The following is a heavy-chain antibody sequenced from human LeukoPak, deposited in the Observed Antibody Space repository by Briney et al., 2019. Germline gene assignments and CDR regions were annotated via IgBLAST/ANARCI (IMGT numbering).Heavy chain of an antibody. CDR1: GFTFSSYW. D-gene: IGHD6-13*01. V-gene: IGHV3-7*01. Sequence: GGSMRLSCAASGFTFSSYWMSWVRQAPGKGREWVAYIKQDGSEKYYVDSVKGRFTISRDNAKNSLYLQMNSLRAEDTAVYYCATSRTKAAAAQGTFDYWGQGTLVTVSS. J-gene: IGHJ4*02. CDR3: ATSRTKAAAAQGTFDY. CDR2: IKQDGSEK.